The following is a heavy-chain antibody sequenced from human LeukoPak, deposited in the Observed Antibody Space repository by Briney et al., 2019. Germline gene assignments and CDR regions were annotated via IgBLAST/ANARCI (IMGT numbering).Heavy chain of an antibody. V-gene: IGHV3-33*01. CDR2: IWYDGSDK. CDR1: GYSFSSHG. CDR3: ARDIAARRFDY. Sequence: GGSLRLSCAASGYSFSSHGMHWARQAPGKGLEWVAVIWYDGSDKYYADSVKGRFTISRDNSKNTLYLQMNSLRAEDTAVYYCARDIAARRFDYWGQGTLVTVSS. D-gene: IGHD6-6*01. J-gene: IGHJ4*02.